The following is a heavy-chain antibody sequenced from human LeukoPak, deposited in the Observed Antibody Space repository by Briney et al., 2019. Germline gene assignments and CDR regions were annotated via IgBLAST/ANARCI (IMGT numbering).Heavy chain of an antibody. CDR1: GGSFSGYY. CDR2: INHSGST. V-gene: IGHV4-34*01. Sequence: SETLSLTCAVYGGSFSGYYWSWIRRPPGKGLEWIGEINHSGSTNYNPSLKSRVTISVDTSKNQFSLKLSSVTAADTAVYYCARGARTPSGYGSRTAGRANWFDPWGQGTLVTVSS. CDR3: ARGARTPSGYGSRTAGRANWFDP. D-gene: IGHD5-12*01. J-gene: IGHJ5*02.